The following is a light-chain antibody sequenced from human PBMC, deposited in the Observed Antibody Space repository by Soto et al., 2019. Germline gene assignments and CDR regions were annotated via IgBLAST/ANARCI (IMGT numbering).Light chain of an antibody. Sequence: DIQMTQSPSSLSASVGDRVTITCRASQSISSYLNWYQQKPGKAPKLLICGASSLEGGVPSRCRGSGSETDFSLTLRSLQPQDFATYYCQQSYSTPPTFGGGTTVHIK. CDR2: GAS. CDR3: QQSYSTPPT. V-gene: IGKV1-39*01. CDR1: QSISSY. J-gene: IGKJ4*01.